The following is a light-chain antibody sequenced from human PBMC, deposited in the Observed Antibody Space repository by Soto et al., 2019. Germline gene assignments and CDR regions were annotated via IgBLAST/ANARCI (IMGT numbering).Light chain of an antibody. CDR3: QVWDSGAV. Sequence: SYELTQPLSLSVALGQTARITCGGHNIGRKKVHWYQQKPGQAPVLVFYRSNNRPSGIPERFSSSNSENTATLTISGAQAGDEADYYCQVWDSGAVFGTGTKLTVL. J-gene: IGLJ1*01. CDR2: RSN. CDR1: NIGRKK. V-gene: IGLV3-9*01.